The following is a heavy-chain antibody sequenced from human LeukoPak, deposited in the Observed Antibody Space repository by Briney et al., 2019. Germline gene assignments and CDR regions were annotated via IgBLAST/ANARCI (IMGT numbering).Heavy chain of an antibody. CDR1: GYTLTELS. V-gene: IGHV1-24*01. D-gene: IGHD1-7*01. Sequence: ASVKVSCKVSGYTLTELSMHWVRQAPGKGLEWMGGFDPEDGETIYAQKFQGRVTMTEDTSTDTAYMELSSLRSEDTAVYYCATAANTYNWNYGRAFDIWGQGTMVTVSS. J-gene: IGHJ3*02. CDR2: FDPEDGET. CDR3: ATAANTYNWNYGRAFDI.